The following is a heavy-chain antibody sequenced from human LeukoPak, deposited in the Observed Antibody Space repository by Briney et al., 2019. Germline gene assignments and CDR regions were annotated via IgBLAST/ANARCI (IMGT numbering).Heavy chain of an antibody. CDR1: GYTLTELS. V-gene: IGHV1-24*01. D-gene: IGHD1-7*01. Sequence: ASVKVSCKVSGYTLTELSMHWVRQAPGKGLEWMGGFDPEDGETIYAQKFQGRVTMTEDTSTDTAYMELSSLRSEDTAVYYCATAANTYNWNYGRAFDIWGQGTMVTVSS. J-gene: IGHJ3*02. CDR2: FDPEDGET. CDR3: ATAANTYNWNYGRAFDI.